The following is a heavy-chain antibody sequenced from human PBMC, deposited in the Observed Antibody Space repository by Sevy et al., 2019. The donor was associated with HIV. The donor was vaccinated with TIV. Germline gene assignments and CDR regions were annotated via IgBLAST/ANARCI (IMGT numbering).Heavy chain of an antibody. CDR3: ARVGFNWNDVDY. V-gene: IGHV4-59*01. Sequence: SETLSLTCTVSGGSMNIYYWSWIRQPPGKGLEWIGYIYYSGSTNYNPSLKSRVTISVDTSKNQFSLKLRSVTAADKAVYYCARVGFNWNDVDYWGQGTLVTVSS. J-gene: IGHJ4*02. CDR1: GGSMNIYY. CDR2: IYYSGST. D-gene: IGHD1-20*01.